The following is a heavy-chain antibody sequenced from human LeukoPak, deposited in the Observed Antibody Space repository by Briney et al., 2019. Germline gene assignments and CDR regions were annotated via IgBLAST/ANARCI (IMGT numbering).Heavy chain of an antibody. Sequence: GASVKVSCEASGYTFTTYGFSWVRQAPGQGLEWMGWISAYNGNTNYAQKLQGRVTMTTDTSTSTAYMELRSLRSDDTAVYYCARDREKYSSSWPLDAFDIWGQGTMVTVSS. D-gene: IGHD6-13*01. J-gene: IGHJ3*02. V-gene: IGHV1-18*01. CDR2: ISAYNGNT. CDR3: ARDREKYSSSWPLDAFDI. CDR1: GYTFTTYG.